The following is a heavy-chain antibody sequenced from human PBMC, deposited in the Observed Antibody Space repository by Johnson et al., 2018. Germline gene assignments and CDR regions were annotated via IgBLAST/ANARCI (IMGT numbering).Heavy chain of an antibody. J-gene: IGHJ6*02. V-gene: IGHV3-30*03. CDR3: ARAESSPHYGMDV. D-gene: IGHD6-13*01. CDR2: ISYDGSNK. Sequence: VQLVETGGGLVQPGGSLXLSXAASGFTFSSYGMHWVRQAPGKGLEWVAVISYDGSNKYYADSVKGRFTISRDNSKNTLYLQRNSLRAEDTAVYYCARAESSPHYGMDVWGQGTTVTVSS. CDR1: GFTFSSYG.